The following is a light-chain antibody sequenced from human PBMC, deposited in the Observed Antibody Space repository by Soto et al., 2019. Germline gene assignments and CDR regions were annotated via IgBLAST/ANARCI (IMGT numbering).Light chain of an antibody. CDR1: SSDVGGYNY. J-gene: IGLJ3*02. CDR3: SSYAGSNTWA. CDR2: DVN. V-gene: IGLV2-11*01. Sequence: QPVLTQPRSVSGSPGQSVAISCTETSSDVGGYNYVSWYQQYPGKAPKLMIYDVNKWPSGVPDRFSGSKSGNTASLTISGLQAEDEADYYCSSYAGSNTWAFGGGTKLTVL.